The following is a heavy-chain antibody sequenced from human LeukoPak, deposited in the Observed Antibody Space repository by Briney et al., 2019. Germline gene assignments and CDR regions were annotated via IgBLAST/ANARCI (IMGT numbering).Heavy chain of an antibody. CDR2: ISGSGYNS. Sequence: GGSLILSCAASGFTFSSYAMTWVRQAPGKGLEWVSAISGSGYNSYYADSVKGRFTISRDNSKNTLFLQMNSLRGEDTAIYYCAKWMVRRDFWSGAFDIWGQGTMVTV. CDR3: AKWMVRRDFWSGAFDI. D-gene: IGHD3-3*01. V-gene: IGHV3-23*01. CDR1: GFTFSSYA. J-gene: IGHJ3*02.